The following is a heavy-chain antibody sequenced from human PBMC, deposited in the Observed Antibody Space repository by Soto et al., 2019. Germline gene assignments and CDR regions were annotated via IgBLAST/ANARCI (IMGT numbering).Heavy chain of an antibody. Sequence: EVQLVQSGAEVKKPGESLRISCKGYGYSFTTYWITWVRQMPEKGLEWMGRIDPSDSYTNYSPSFQGNVTISADKSISTAYLQWSSLKASDTAMYYCARKVMAARWADAFDIWGKGTMVTVSS. V-gene: IGHV5-10-1*01. CDR2: IDPSDSYT. CDR3: ARKVMAARWADAFDI. CDR1: GYSFTTYW. J-gene: IGHJ3*02. D-gene: IGHD5-12*01.